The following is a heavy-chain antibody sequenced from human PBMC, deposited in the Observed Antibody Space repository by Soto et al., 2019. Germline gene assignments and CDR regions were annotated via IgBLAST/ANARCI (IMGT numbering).Heavy chain of an antibody. D-gene: IGHD3-9*01. CDR2: INPRGGST. CDR3: ARFVAATGHDY. Sequence: QVPLVQSGAEVKKPGASVKVSCKASGYTFTSYYMPWVRQAPGQGLEGMGLINPRGGSTTYAQKFQGRVTMTRDTSTSTVYMELSSLRSEDTAVYFCARFVAATGHDYWGQGTLVTVSS. J-gene: IGHJ4*02. V-gene: IGHV1-46*03. CDR1: GYTFTSYY.